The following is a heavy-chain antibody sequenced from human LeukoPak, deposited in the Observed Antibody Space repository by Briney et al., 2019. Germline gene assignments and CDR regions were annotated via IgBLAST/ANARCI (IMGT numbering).Heavy chain of an antibody. Sequence: ASVKVSCKASGGTFSSYAISWVRQAPGQGLEWMGGIIPIFGTANYAQKFQGRVTITADESTSTAYMELSSLRSEDTAVYYCARGATCSGGGCYPILWGQGTLVTVSS. CDR2: IIPIFGTA. V-gene: IGHV1-69*13. CDR1: GGTFSSYA. D-gene: IGHD2-15*01. J-gene: IGHJ4*02. CDR3: ARGATCSGGGCYPIL.